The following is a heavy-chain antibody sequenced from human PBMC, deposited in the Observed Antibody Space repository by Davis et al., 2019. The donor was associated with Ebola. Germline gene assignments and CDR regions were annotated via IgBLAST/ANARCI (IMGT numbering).Heavy chain of an antibody. CDR3: ARRYSPGWYYYGMDV. CDR1: GYTFTSYA. CDR2: INTNTGNP. J-gene: IGHJ6*04. D-gene: IGHD2-21*01. V-gene: IGHV7-4-1*02. Sequence: ASVKVSCKASGYTFTSYAMNWVRQAPGQGLEWMGWINTNTGNPTYAQGFTGRFVFSLDTSVSTAYLQISSLKAEDTAVYYCARRYSPGWYYYGMDVWGKGTTVTVSS.